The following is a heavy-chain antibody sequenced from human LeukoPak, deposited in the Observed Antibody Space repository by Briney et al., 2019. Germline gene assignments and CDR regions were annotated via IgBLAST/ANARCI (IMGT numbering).Heavy chain of an antibody. CDR2: IYHSGST. V-gene: IGHV4-39*07. CDR3: ARAGYDSSGYYEGYFDY. Sequence: SETLSLTCTVSGGSISSSSYYWGWIRQPPGKGLEWIGSIYHSGSTYYNPSLKSRVTISVDTSKNQFSLKLSSVTAADTAVYYCARAGYDSSGYYEGYFDYWGQGTLVTVSS. J-gene: IGHJ4*02. CDR1: GGSISSSSYY. D-gene: IGHD3-22*01.